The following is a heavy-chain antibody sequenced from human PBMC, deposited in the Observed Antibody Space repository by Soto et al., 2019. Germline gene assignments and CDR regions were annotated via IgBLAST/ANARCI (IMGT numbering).Heavy chain of an antibody. CDR2: VKRKSDGGTR. V-gene: IGHV3-15*01. Sequence: PGGSLRLSCAASGFTFSSYAMSWVRQAPGRGLEWVGRVKRKSDGGTREYAAPVRGRFFISRDDSKNTAYLEMNSLRAEDTALYYCTTDLTVGVTAWGQGTMVTVSS. CDR1: GFTFSSYA. CDR3: TTDLTVGVTA. J-gene: IGHJ4*02. D-gene: IGHD1-26*01.